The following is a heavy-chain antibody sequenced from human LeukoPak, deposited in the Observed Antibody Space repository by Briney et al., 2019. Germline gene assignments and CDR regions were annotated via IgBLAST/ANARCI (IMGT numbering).Heavy chain of an antibody. CDR2: IHYSGTS. CDR1: GGSISGYY. J-gene: IGHJ6*02. D-gene: IGHD3-9*01. CDR3: ARSYSNTGYYYYGMDV. V-gene: IGHV4-59*01. Sequence: SETLSLTCTVSGGSISGYYWSWIRQPPGKGLEWIAYIHYSGTSNYNPPLKSRVTISLDTSKNQFSLKMSSVTAADTAVYYCARSYSNTGYYYYGMDVWGQGTPVTVSS.